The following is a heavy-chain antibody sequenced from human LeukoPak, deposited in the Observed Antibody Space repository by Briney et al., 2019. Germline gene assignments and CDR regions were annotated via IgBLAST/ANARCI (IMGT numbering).Heavy chain of an antibody. CDR2: ISYDGSNK. CDR3: ARDPCITIFGVVITYYYYGMDV. CDR1: GFSFSNYA. J-gene: IGHJ6*02. D-gene: IGHD3-3*01. Sequence: GGSLRFSCVASGFSFSNYAMSWVRQAPGKGLEWVAVISYDGSNKYYADSVKGRFTISRDNSKNTLYLQMNSLRAEDTAVYYCARDPCITIFGVVITYYYYGMDVWGQGTTVTVSS. V-gene: IGHV3-30-3*01.